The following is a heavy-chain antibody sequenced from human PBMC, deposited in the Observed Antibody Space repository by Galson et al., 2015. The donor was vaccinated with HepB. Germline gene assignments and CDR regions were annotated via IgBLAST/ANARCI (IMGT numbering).Heavy chain of an antibody. V-gene: IGHV4-39*01. CDR2: IYYSGST. J-gene: IGHJ6*03. CDR1: GGSISSSSYY. CDR3: ARHPRGYYYYYMDV. Sequence: LSLTCTVSGGSISSSSYYWGWIRQPPGKGLEWTGGIYYSGSTYYNPSLKSRVTISVDTSKNQFSLKLSSVTAADTAVYYCARHPRGYYYYYMDVWGKGTTVTVSS.